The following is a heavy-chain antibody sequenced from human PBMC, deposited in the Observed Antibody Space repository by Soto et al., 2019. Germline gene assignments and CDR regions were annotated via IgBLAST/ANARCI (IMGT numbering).Heavy chain of an antibody. CDR1: GYTFSNYG. J-gene: IGHJ5*02. D-gene: IGHD2-2*01. Sequence: ASVKFSCQTSGYTFSNYGITWVRQAPGQPLEWLGWISLYSDGTNYAQKFQGRVSLTTDTSTTTAYMELRSLRSDDTAVYYCARVVPGAVAWFGRWGEGNLVTDSS. CDR3: ARVVPGAVAWFGR. CDR2: ISLYSDGT. V-gene: IGHV1-18*01.